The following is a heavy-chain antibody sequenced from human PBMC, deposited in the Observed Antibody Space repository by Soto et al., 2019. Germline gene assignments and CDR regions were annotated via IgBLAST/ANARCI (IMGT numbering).Heavy chain of an antibody. D-gene: IGHD6-6*01. CDR3: ARRDYSTSSLGPFDY. J-gene: IGHJ4*02. Sequence: SETLSLTCVVSGGSISSHYWSWIRQPPGSGLEWIGFVHYSGSTNYSPSLKSRVTMSVDTSKNQFFLNLTSVTAADTALYFCARRDYSTSSLGPFDYWGQGILVTVSS. CDR2: VHYSGST. V-gene: IGHV4-59*11. CDR1: GGSISSHY.